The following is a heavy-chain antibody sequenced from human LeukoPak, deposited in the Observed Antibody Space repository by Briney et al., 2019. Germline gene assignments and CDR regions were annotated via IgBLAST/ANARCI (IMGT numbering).Heavy chain of an antibody. Sequence: ASVKVSCKASGGTFSSYAISWVRQAPGQGLEWMGGIIPIFGTANYAQKFQGRVTITADKSTSTDYMELSSLRSEDTAVYYCARAQIARCGGDCYNQFDPWGQGTLVTVSS. J-gene: IGHJ5*02. V-gene: IGHV1-69*06. CDR3: ARAQIARCGGDCYNQFDP. D-gene: IGHD2-21*02. CDR1: GGTFSSYA. CDR2: IIPIFGTA.